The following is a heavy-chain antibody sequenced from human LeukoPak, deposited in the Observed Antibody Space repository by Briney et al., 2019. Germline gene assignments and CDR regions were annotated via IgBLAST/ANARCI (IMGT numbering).Heavy chain of an antibody. V-gene: IGHV3-23*01. J-gene: IGHJ4*02. CDR1: GFTFSTYA. CDR3: AKDLPTVNTSIYFDY. Sequence: GGSLRLSCAASGFTFSTYALSGARQAPGKGGVGVSSFIGNGGSAYYTDSVKGRFTISRDNPKNTLYLQMNSLRAEDTAVYYCAKDLPTVNTSIYFDYWGQGTLVTVSS. CDR2: FIGNGGSA. D-gene: IGHD4-17*01.